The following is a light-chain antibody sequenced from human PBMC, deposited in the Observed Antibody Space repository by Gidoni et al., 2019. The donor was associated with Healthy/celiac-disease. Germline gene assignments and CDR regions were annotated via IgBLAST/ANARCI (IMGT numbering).Light chain of an antibody. V-gene: IGKV1-39*01. Sequence: DIQMTQSPSSLSASVGDRVTITCRASQGISSYLNWYQQKPGKAPKLLIYAASSLQSGVRSRFSGSGSGTDFTLTISSLQPEDFATYYCQQSYSTPRTFGQGTKVEIK. CDR2: AAS. CDR3: QQSYSTPRT. CDR1: QGISSY. J-gene: IGKJ1*01.